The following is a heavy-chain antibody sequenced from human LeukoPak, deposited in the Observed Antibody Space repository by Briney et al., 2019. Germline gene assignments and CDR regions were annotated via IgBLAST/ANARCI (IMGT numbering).Heavy chain of an antibody. CDR1: GFTFSSSA. CDR2: ISNNGGYT. J-gene: IGHJ6*02. V-gene: IGHV3-23*01. CDR3: AKDQSSGWPHYYYYGMDV. D-gene: IGHD6-19*01. Sequence: GGSLRLSCAASGFTFSSSAMSWVRQAPGKGLEWVSAISNNGGYTYYADSVQGRFTISRDNSKNTLYLQMNSLRAEDTAVYYCAKDQSSGWPHYYYYGMDVWGQGTTVTVSS.